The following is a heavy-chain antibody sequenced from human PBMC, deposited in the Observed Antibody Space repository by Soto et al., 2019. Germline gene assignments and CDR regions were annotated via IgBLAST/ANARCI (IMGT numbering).Heavy chain of an antibody. CDR2: INAGNGNT. J-gene: IGHJ4*02. V-gene: IGHV1-3*01. CDR3: ARTSGYYFFDY. Sequence: QVQLVQSGAEVKKPGASVKVSCKASGYTFTSYAMHWVRQAPGQRLEWMGWINAGNGNTKYSQKFQGRVTITRDTXXXXXXXXXXXXRSEDTAVYYCARTSGYYFFDYWGQGTLVTVSS. D-gene: IGHD3-3*01. CDR1: GYTFTSYA.